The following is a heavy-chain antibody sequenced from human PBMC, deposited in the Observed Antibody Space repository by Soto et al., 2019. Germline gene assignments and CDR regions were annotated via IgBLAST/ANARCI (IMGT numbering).Heavy chain of an antibody. CDR3: ASYASSVYGEPPFDY. D-gene: IGHD3-10*01. V-gene: IGHV1-69*02. CDR1: GGTFSSYT. CDR2: IIPILGIA. Sequence: QVQLVQSGAEVKKPGSSVKVSCKASGGTFSSYTISWVRQAPGQGLEWMGRIIPILGIANYAQKFQGRVTITADKSTSTAYMELSSLRSEDTAVYYCASYASSVYGEPPFDYWGQGTLVTVSS. J-gene: IGHJ4*02.